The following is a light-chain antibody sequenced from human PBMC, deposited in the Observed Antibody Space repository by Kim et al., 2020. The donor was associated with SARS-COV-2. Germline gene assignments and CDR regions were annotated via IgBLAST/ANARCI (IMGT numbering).Light chain of an antibody. J-gene: IGLJ3*02. V-gene: IGLV3-19*01. CDR2: GKN. CDR1: SLRSYY. Sequence: LGQTVRITCQGSSLRSYYASWYQQKPGQAPVLVIYGKNNRPSGIPDRFSGSSSGNTASLTITGAQAEDEADYYCNSRDSSGNHWVFGGGTQLTVL. CDR3: NSRDSSGNHWV.